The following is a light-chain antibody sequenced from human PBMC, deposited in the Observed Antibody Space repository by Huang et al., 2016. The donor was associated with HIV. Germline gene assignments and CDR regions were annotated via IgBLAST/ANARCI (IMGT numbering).Light chain of an antibody. Sequence: EIVLTQSPGSLSLSPGERATLSCRASQSVSRSFLAWSQQKSGQAPRLLIHGASTRATGIPDRFSGSGSGTDFTLTISRLEPEDFAVYYCQQYGSSSWAFGQGTKVEIK. J-gene: IGKJ1*01. CDR2: GAS. CDR1: QSVSRSF. V-gene: IGKV3-20*01. CDR3: QQYGSSSWA.